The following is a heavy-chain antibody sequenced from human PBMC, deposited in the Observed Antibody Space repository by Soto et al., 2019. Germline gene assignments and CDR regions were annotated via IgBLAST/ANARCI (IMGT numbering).Heavy chain of an antibody. V-gene: IGHV3-33*01. CDR2: IWYDGSNK. J-gene: IGHJ4*02. CDR1: GFTFSSYG. Sequence: SCAASGFTFSSYGMHWVRQAPGKGLEWVAVIWYDGSNKYYADSVKGRFTISRDNSKNTLYLQMNSLRAEDTAVYYCARDLIAAAAGHYFDYWGQGTLVTVSS. CDR3: ARDLIAAAAGHYFDY. D-gene: IGHD6-13*01.